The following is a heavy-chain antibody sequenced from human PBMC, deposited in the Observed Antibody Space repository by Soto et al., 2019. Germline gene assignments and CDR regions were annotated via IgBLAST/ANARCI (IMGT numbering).Heavy chain of an antibody. D-gene: IGHD2-15*01. Sequence: SGAGSGFNDSRYPMHRDRQKQSKGLEWVAVISYDGSNKYYADSVKGRFTISRDNSKNTLYLQMNSLRAEDTAVYYCAREEVVGPAAYAMDVWGQGPTVT. V-gene: IGHV3-30-3*01. CDR2: ISYDGSNK. CDR3: AREEVVGPAAYAMDV. CDR1: GFNDSRYP. J-gene: IGHJ6*01.